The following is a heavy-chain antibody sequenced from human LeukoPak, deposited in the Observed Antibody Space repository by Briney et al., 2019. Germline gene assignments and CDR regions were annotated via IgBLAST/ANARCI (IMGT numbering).Heavy chain of an antibody. CDR2: ISSSSSYI. V-gene: IGHV3-21*01. J-gene: IGHJ3*02. Sequence: GGSLRLSCAAPGFTFSSYSMNWVRQAPGKGLEWVSSISSSSSYIYYADSVKGRFTISRDNAKNSLYLQMNSLRAEDTAVYYCARDISYCSGGSCYSSAFDIWGQGTMVPVSS. D-gene: IGHD2-15*01. CDR3: ARDISYCSGGSCYSSAFDI. CDR1: GFTFSSYS.